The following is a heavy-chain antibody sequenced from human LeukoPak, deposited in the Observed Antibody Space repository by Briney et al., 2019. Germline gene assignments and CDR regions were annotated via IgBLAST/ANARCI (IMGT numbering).Heavy chain of an antibody. CDR1: GYSFTIYW. V-gene: IGHV5-51*01. D-gene: IGHD5-18*01. CDR3: ARPEGVDTAMVVY. J-gene: IGHJ4*02. Sequence: ESLKISFKGSGYSFTIYWIGWVRQMPGKGLEWMGIIYPGDSDTRYSPSFQGQVTISADKSISTAYLQWSSLKASDTAMYYCARPEGVDTAMVVYWGQGTLVTVSS. CDR2: IYPGDSDT.